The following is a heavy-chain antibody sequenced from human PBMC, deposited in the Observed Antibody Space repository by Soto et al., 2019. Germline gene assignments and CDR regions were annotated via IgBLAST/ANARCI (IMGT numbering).Heavy chain of an antibody. CDR2: ISGRCAGT. CDR1: GFTFSNYA. J-gene: IGHJ5*02. CDR3: AKRGRSNPES. Sequence: GGSLRLSCAASGFTFSNYAMSWVRQAPGKGLEWVSAISGRCAGTYYADSAKGRFTISRDDSKTTLHLQMTSLRAEDSAVYYFAKRGRSNPESWGQGTLVTGSS. V-gene: IGHV3-23*01. D-gene: IGHD2-2*01.